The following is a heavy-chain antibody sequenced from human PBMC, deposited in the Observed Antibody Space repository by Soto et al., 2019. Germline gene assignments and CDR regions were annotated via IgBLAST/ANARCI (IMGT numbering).Heavy chain of an antibody. D-gene: IGHD2-2*01. J-gene: IGHJ2*01. CDR1: GFTFINYA. Sequence: EVQLLESGGGLVQPGGSLRLSCAGSGFTFINYAMNWVRQAPGKGLEWVSSISGGGDATFFADSVRGRFTIVRDNSKNAVTLQMNSLGVDDTAVYYCARKILGSTSRPNYWYFDLWGRGTLVTVSS. V-gene: IGHV3-23*01. CDR3: ARKILGSTSRPNYWYFDL. CDR2: ISGGGDAT.